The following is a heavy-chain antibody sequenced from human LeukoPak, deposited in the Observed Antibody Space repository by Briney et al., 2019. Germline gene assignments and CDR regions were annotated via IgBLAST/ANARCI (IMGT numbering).Heavy chain of an antibody. V-gene: IGHV3-30*02. CDR2: IRYDGSNK. CDR1: GFTFSSYG. CDR3: CTAMVRGERDAFDI. D-gene: IGHD3-10*01. J-gene: IGHJ3*02. Sequence: GGSLRLSCAASGFTFSSYGMHWVRQAPGKGLEWVAFIRYDGSNKYYADSVKGRFTISRDNSKNTLYLQMNSLRAEDTAVYYPCTAMVRGERDAFDIWGQGTMVTVSS.